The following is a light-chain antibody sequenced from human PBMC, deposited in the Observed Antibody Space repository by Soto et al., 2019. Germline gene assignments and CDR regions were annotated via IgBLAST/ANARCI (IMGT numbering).Light chain of an antibody. CDR3: SSYTSSNPEV. Sequence: QSVLTQPASVSGSPGQSITISCTGTSSDVGGYNYVSWYQHHPGKAPKLMIYEVSNRPSGVSNRFSGSKSGNTASLTISGLQAEDEADYYCSSYTSSNPEVFGGGTKLTVL. CDR2: EVS. V-gene: IGLV2-14*01. CDR1: SSDVGGYNY. J-gene: IGLJ2*01.